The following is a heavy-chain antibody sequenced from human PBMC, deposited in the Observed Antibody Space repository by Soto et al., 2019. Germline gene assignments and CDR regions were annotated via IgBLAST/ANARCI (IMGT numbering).Heavy chain of an antibody. CDR2: ITPMFGTA. CDR3: ARGGVADPVDIARGFDY. V-gene: IGHV1-69*06. Sequence: QVQLVQSGAEVKKPGSSVKVSCKASGGTFSSYAITWVRQAPGQGLEWMGRITPMFGTASNAQKFQGRVTIAADKSTSTAYMDLSNVRCGDTAVYYCARGGVADPVDIARGFDYWGQGTLVTVSS. D-gene: IGHD2-21*01. J-gene: IGHJ4*02. CDR1: GGTFSSYA.